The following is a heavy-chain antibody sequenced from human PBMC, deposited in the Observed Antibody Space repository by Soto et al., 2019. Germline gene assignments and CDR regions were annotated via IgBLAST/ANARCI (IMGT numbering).Heavy chain of an antibody. Sequence: QVQLVESGGGLVKPGGSLRLSCAASGFTFSDYSMSWIRQAPGKGLEWVSYISSSGSTIYYADSVKGRFTISRDNAKNPLYLQMNSLRAEDTAVYYCARDLMRDSGSNPAKTYYCGQGTLVTVSS. CDR2: ISSSGSTI. D-gene: IGHD1-26*01. CDR3: ARDLMRDSGSNPAKTYY. CDR1: GFTFSDYS. V-gene: IGHV3-11*01. J-gene: IGHJ4*02.